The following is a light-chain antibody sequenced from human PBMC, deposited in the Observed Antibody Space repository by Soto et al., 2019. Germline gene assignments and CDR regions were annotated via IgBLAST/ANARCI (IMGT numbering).Light chain of an antibody. Sequence: TVLTQSPGTVFLSPGERATLYCRTSQSLKTNFLAWYQQRPGQAPRLLIYGIFNRAAGVPGRFSGSGSGTDFTLTINVLEPEDSAVYYCQHYDGSPRTFGLGTKVEVK. V-gene: IGKV3-20*01. CDR3: QHYDGSPRT. J-gene: IGKJ2*01. CDR2: GIF. CDR1: QSLKTNF.